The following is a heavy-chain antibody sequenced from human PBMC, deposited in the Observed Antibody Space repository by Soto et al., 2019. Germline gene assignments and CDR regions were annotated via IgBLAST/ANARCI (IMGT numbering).Heavy chain of an antibody. CDR1: GFTFSGYN. J-gene: IGHJ4*02. V-gene: IGHV3-11*01. CDR3: ARRGTSSSAHHFDH. CDR2: ITSSGSNT. D-gene: IGHD6-6*01. Sequence: QVQLVESGGGLVKPGGSLRLSCAASGFTFSGYNMSWIRQAPGKGLEWVSYITSSGSNTFDAESVKGRFTISRDNTMNLLYRQMNSLSAEDTAVYYCARRGTSSSAHHFDHWGQGTLVTVSS.